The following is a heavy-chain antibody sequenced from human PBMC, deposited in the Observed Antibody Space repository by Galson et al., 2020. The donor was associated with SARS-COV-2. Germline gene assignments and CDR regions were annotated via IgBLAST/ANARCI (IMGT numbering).Heavy chain of an antibody. Sequence: GESMKISCAASGFFFNTYTKSWVRQAPGKGLEWVASISASAASTYYADSVSGRFTVSRDNSNNMLFLQMNRLKAEDTARYYCAKVEGTDYWGQGTPVAVCS. V-gene: IGHV3-23*01. CDR2: ISASAAST. D-gene: IGHD3-10*01. CDR1: GFFFNTYT. J-gene: IGHJ4*02. CDR3: AKVEGTDY.